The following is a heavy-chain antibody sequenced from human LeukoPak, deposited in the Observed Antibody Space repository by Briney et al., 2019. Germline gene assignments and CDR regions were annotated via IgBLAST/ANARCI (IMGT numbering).Heavy chain of an antibody. D-gene: IGHD4-23*01. Sequence: PSETLSLTCAVSGYSISSGYYWGWIRQPPGKGLEWIGTISHSGSTYYNPSLKSRVTISVDTSKNQFSLKRSSVTAADTAVYYCARDHGGTIDYWGQGTLVTVSS. CDR3: ARDHGGTIDY. CDR2: ISHSGST. V-gene: IGHV4-38-2*02. J-gene: IGHJ4*02. CDR1: GYSISSGYY.